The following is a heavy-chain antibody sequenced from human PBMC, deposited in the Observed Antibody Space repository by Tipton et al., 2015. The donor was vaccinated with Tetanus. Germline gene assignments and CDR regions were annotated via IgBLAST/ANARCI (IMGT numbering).Heavy chain of an antibody. CDR2: ISYDGSNK. CDR1: GFTFSSYG. Sequence: QLVQSGGGVVQPGRSLRLSCAASGFTFSSYGMHWVRQAPGKGLEWVAVISYDGSNKYYADSVKGRFTISRDNSKNTLYLQMNSRRAEDTAVYYCAKDNGRSGYDYDDYWGQGTLVTVSS. V-gene: IGHV3-30*18. D-gene: IGHD5-12*01. J-gene: IGHJ4*02. CDR3: AKDNGRSGYDYDDY.